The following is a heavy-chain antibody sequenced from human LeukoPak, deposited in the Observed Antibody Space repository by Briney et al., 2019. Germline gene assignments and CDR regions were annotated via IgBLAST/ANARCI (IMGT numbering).Heavy chain of an antibody. V-gene: IGHV1-18*01. Sequence: SVKVSCKASGYTFTNYGISWVRQVPGQGLEWMGWISAYSGNTNYAQKFQDRVTLTIDTSTSTAYMELRSLRSDDTALFYCARDRIASGMDHWGQGTLVTVSS. J-gene: IGHJ4*02. CDR1: GYTFTNYG. CDR3: ARDRIASGMDH. D-gene: IGHD6-13*01. CDR2: ISAYSGNT.